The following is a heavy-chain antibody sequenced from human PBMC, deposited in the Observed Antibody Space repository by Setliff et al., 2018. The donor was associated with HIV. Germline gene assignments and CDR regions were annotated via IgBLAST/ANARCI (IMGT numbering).Heavy chain of an antibody. CDR1: GFTFSDYA. V-gene: IGHV3-48*03. Sequence: GGSLRLSCAGSGFTFSDYAMNWVRQAPGKGLEWVSYISGSGDTRYYADSVKGRFTISRDDARNSLFLQMNSLSAEDTAVYYCARALWFWGQGVLVTVSS. D-gene: IGHD3-9*01. J-gene: IGHJ4*02. CDR3: ARALWF. CDR2: ISGSGDTR.